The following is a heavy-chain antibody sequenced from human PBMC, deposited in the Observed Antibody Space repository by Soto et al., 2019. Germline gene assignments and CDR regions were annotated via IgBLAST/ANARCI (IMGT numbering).Heavy chain of an antibody. V-gene: IGHV4-4*02. CDR3: AIGGRVYYGSGSYFDS. Sequence: QVHLQESGPGLVKPSGTLSLTCAVSGVSLSTSNWWSWARQSPGKGLDWIGEIYHSGSTNYNPTLQRRVTMSVDKATTHCSLQLSSVNAADTAVYFCAIGGRVYYGSGSYFDSWGQGILVTVSS. J-gene: IGHJ4*02. CDR2: IYHSGST. CDR1: GVSLSTSNW. D-gene: IGHD3-10*01.